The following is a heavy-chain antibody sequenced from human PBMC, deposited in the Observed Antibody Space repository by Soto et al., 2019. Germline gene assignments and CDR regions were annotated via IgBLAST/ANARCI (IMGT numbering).Heavy chain of an antibody. Sequence: GGSLRLSCAASGFTFSDYYMSWIRQAPGKGLEWVSYISSSGSTIYYADSVKGRFTISRDNAKNSLYLQMNSLRAEDTAVYYCARDLGATAVDDAFDIWGQGTMVTVSS. D-gene: IGHD6-19*01. CDR2: ISSSGSTI. V-gene: IGHV3-11*01. CDR1: GFTFSDYY. J-gene: IGHJ3*02. CDR3: ARDLGATAVDDAFDI.